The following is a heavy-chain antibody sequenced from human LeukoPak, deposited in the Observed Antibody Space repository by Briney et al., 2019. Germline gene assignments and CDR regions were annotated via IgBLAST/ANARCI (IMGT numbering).Heavy chain of an antibody. J-gene: IGHJ5*02. CDR1: GYTFTSYA. CDR2: INTNTGNT. D-gene: IGHD3/OR15-3a*01. V-gene: IGHV7-4-1*02. Sequence: ASVKVSCKTSGYTFTSYAMNWVRQAPGQGLEWMGWINTNTGNTAYAQGFTGRLVFSLDTSVSTAYLQISSLKAEDTAVYYCARGAIGRMIHLDPWGQGTLVTVSS. CDR3: ARGAIGRMIHLDP.